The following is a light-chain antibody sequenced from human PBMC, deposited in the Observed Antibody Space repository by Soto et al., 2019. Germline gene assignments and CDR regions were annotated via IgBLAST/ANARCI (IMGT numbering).Light chain of an antibody. J-gene: IGKJ2*01. Sequence: DIPMTQSPSTLSASVGDRVTITCRASQSIDSWLAWYQQKPGKAPKLLIYKASTLESGVPSRFSGSGSGTEFTLTISSLQPDDFAAYYCQQYYNWYTFGQGTNLEIK. CDR2: KAS. V-gene: IGKV1-5*03. CDR1: QSIDSW. CDR3: QQYYNWYT.